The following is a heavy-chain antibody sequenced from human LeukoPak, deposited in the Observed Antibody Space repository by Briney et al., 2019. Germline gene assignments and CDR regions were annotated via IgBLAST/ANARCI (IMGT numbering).Heavy chain of an antibody. D-gene: IGHD4-17*01. CDR3: ARDDYGDYVFDY. CDR1: GGSFSGYY. V-gene: IGHV4-34*01. CDR2: IYHSGST. Sequence: PSETLSLTCAVYGGSFSGYYWSWIRQPPGKGLEWIGSIYHSGSTYYNPSLKSRVTISVDTSKNQFSLKLSSVTAADTAVYYCARDDYGDYVFDYWGQGTLVTVSS. J-gene: IGHJ4*02.